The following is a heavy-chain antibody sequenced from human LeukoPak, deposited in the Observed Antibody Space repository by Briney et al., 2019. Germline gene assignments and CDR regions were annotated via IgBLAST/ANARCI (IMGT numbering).Heavy chain of an antibody. CDR1: GYSISSGYY. CDR3: ARDYVDTGFDY. J-gene: IGHJ4*02. D-gene: IGHD5-18*01. Sequence: PSETLSLTCTVSGYSISSGYYWGWIRQPPGKGLEWIGSIYHSGSTYYNPSLKSRVTISVDTSKNQFSLKLSSVTAADTAVYYCARDYVDTGFDYWGQGTLVTVSS. V-gene: IGHV4-38-2*02. CDR2: IYHSGST.